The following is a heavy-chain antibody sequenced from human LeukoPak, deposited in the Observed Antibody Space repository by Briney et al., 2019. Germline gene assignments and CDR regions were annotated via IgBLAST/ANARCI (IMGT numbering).Heavy chain of an antibody. CDR1: GGSISSSSYY. V-gene: IGHV4-39*01. Sequence: SETLSLTCTVSGGSISSSSYYWGWIRQPPGKGLEWIGSIYYSGSAYYNPSLKSRVTISVDTSKNQFSLKLSSVTAADTAVYYCARDGSGSYDVGREVFWPLDYWGQGTLVTVSS. J-gene: IGHJ4*02. CDR3: ARDGSGSYDVGREVFWPLDY. CDR2: IYYSGSA. D-gene: IGHD3-10*01.